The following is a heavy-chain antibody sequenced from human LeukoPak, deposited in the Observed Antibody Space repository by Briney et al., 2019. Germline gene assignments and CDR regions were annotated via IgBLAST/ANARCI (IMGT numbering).Heavy chain of an antibody. Sequence: ASVKVSCKASGYTFTSYGISWVRQAPGQGLEWMGWISAYNGNTNYAQKLQGRVTMTTDTSTSTAYMELRSLRSDDTAVYYCARDTYYYDSSRNPKADYWGPGTLVTVSS. D-gene: IGHD3-22*01. CDR1: GYTFTSYG. J-gene: IGHJ4*02. CDR3: ARDTYYYDSSRNPKADY. V-gene: IGHV1-18*01. CDR2: ISAYNGNT.